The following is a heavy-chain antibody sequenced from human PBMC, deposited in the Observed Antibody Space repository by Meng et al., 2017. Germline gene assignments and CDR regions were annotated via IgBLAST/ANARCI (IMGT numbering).Heavy chain of an antibody. D-gene: IGHD3-10*01. J-gene: IGHJ3*02. V-gene: IGHV3-23*01. Sequence: GESLKISCAASGFTFSSFATSWVRQAPGKGLELVSGISGNGGGTFYADSVKGRFSLSRDNSKNTLYRQMSSLRAEDTAVYYCAKDSYSGSGSYTWGTFDIWGQGSMVTVSS. CDR1: GFTFSSFA. CDR3: AKDSYSGSGSYTWGTFDI. CDR2: ISGNGGGT.